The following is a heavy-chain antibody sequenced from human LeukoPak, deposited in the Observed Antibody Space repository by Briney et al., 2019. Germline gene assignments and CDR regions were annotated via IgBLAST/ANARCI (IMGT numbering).Heavy chain of an antibody. CDR1: GGSISSYY. CDR3: ARGLIGGFGETVFYYFDF. CDR2: IYYSGST. D-gene: IGHD3-16*01. J-gene: IGHJ4*02. Sequence: SETLSLTCTVSGGSISSYYWSWIRQPPGKGLEWIGYIYYSGSTNYNPSLKSRVTISVDTSKNHFSLELTSVTAADTAVYYCARGLIGGFGETVFYYFDFWGLGTLVTVSS. V-gene: IGHV4-59*12.